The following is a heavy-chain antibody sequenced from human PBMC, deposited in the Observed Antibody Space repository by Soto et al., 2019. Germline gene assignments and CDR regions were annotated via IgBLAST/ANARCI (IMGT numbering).Heavy chain of an antibody. CDR3: ARDQGMKSHLGVVVTPPSYYYGMDV. V-gene: IGHV1-69*01. Sequence: QVQLVQSGAEVKKPGSSVKVSCKASGGTFSTYAISWVRQAPGQGLEWMGGIIPMFGTANYAQKFQGRVTITADASTSTAYMELSSLRSEDTAVYYCARDQGMKSHLGVVVTPPSYYYGMDVWGQGTTVTVSS. CDR2: IIPMFGTA. D-gene: IGHD3-22*01. J-gene: IGHJ6*02. CDR1: GGTFSTYA.